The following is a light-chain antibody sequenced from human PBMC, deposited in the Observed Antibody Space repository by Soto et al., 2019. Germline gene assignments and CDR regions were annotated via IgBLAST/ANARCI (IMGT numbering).Light chain of an antibody. V-gene: IGKV3-20*01. CDR3: QQYGSSPRT. CDR1: QSVSSNL. Sequence: EIVLTQSPGTLSLSPGERATLSCRASQSVSSNLLAWYQQKPGQAPRLLIYGATNRATGIPDRFSGSGSGTDFTLTISRLEPEDFAVYYFQQYGSSPRTFGQGTKVDIK. J-gene: IGKJ1*01. CDR2: GAT.